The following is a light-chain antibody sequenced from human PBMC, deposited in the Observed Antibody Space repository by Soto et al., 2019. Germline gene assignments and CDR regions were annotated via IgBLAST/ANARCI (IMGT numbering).Light chain of an antibody. Sequence: EIVLTQSPGTLSLSPGERATLSCRASQSVSSNYLAWYRRKPGQAPRLLIYGASYRATDIPGRFSGSGSGTDFTLTITRLEPEDFAVYYCQQSGSSPPTFGPGTRVEIK. CDR2: GAS. CDR3: QQSGSSPPT. J-gene: IGKJ1*01. CDR1: QSVSSNY. V-gene: IGKV3-20*01.